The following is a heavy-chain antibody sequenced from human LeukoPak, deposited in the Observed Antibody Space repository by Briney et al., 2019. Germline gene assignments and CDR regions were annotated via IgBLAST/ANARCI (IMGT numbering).Heavy chain of an antibody. CDR2: IIPILGIA. CDR1: GGTFSSYA. V-gene: IGHV1-69*04. CDR3: ARETSSRFFDY. J-gene: IGHJ4*02. Sequence: SVKVSCKASGGTFSSYAISWVRQAPGQGLEWMGRIIPILGIANYAQKFQGRVTITADKSTSTAYMELNNLRSDDTAVYYCARETSSRFFDYWGQGTLLTVSS.